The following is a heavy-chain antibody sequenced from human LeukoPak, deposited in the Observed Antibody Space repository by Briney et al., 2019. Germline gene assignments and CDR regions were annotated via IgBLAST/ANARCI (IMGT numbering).Heavy chain of an antibody. CDR3: ARSIDSSPVDY. V-gene: IGHV4-61*01. D-gene: IGHD3-22*01. J-gene: IGHJ4*02. Sequence: SETLSLTCTVSGGSISSGSYYWSWIRQPPGKGLEWIGYIYYSGSTNYNPSLKSRVTISVDTSKNQFSLKLSSVTAADTAVYYCARSIDSSPVDYWGQGTLVTVSS. CDR2: IYYSGST. CDR1: GGSISSGSYY.